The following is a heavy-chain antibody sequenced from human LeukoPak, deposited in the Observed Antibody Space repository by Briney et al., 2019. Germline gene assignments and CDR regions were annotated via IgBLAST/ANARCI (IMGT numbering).Heavy chain of an antibody. D-gene: IGHD6-13*01. J-gene: IGHJ4*02. Sequence: PSETLSLTCAVSGYSISSGYYWGWIRQPPGKGLEWIGSIYHSGSTHYNPSLKSRVTISVDTSKNQFSLKLSSVTAADTAVYYCARHRDGYQFDYWGQGTLVTVSS. CDR1: GYSISSGYY. V-gene: IGHV4-38-2*01. CDR2: IYHSGST. CDR3: ARHRDGYQFDY.